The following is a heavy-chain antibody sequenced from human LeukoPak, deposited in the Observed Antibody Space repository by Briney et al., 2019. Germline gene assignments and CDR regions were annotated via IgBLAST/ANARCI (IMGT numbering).Heavy chain of an antibody. CDR2: TYYRSKWYY. Sequence: SQTLSLTCAISGDSVSSNSAAWSWVRQSPSRGLEWLGRTYYRSKWYYDYAVSVKSRITINPDTSKNQFSLQLNSVTPEDTAVYYCASGATAYFDYWGQGTLVTVSS. CDR3: ASGATAYFDY. V-gene: IGHV6-1*01. D-gene: IGHD5-12*01. CDR1: GDSVSSNSAA. J-gene: IGHJ4*02.